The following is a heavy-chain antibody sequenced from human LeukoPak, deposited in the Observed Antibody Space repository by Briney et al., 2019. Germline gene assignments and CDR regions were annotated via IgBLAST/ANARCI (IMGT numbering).Heavy chain of an antibody. V-gene: IGHV4-59*11. Sequence: GSLRLSCAASGFTFSDHYMDWVRQAPGKGLEWIGYIYYSGSTNYNPSLKSRVTISVDTSKNQFSLKLSSVTAADTAVYYCARSGYSYGSDYWGQGTLVTVSS. CDR2: IYYSGST. CDR1: GFTFSDHY. CDR3: ARSGYSYGSDY. D-gene: IGHD5-18*01. J-gene: IGHJ4*02.